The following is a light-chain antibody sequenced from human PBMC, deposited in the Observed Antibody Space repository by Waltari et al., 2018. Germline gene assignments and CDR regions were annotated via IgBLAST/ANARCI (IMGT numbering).Light chain of an antibody. V-gene: IGKV2-28*01. CDR2: LGS. CDR1: RSLLHSSGYNY. J-gene: IGKJ4*01. CDR3: MQALQSPLT. Sequence: DIVMTQSPLSLPVTPGEPASISCKSSRSLLHSSGYNYVDWYLQKPGQSPQLLISLGSNRASGVPDRFSGSGSGTDFTLKISRVEAEDVGVYYCMQALQSPLTFGGGTKV.